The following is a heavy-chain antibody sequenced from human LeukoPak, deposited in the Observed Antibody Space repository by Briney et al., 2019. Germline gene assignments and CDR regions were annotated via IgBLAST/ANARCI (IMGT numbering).Heavy chain of an antibody. J-gene: IGHJ4*02. CDR2: ISNDERNK. V-gene: IGHV3-30*04. Sequence: GGSLRLSCEASGFNFHNFAMHWVRQAPGKGLEWVAVISNDERNKYYTDSAKDRFTISRDNSKSTVYLRMNSLRPEDTAVYYCARPSPPGDGYNPCDYWGPGALVIVSS. CDR3: ARPSPPGDGYNPCDY. CDR1: GFNFHNFA. D-gene: IGHD5-24*01.